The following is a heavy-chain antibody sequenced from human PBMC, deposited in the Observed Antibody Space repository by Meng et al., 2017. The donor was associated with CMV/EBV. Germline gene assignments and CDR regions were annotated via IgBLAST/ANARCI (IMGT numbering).Heavy chain of an antibody. V-gene: IGHV3-53*01. CDR3: ARDYRITIGPFYYYYGMDV. CDR2: IYSGGST. CDR1: GFTVSSNY. J-gene: IGHJ6*02. Sequence: GESLKISCAASGFTVSSNYMSWVRQAPGKGLEWVSVIYSGGSTYYVDSVKGRFTISRDNSKNTLYLQMNSLRAEDTAVYYCARDYRITIGPFYYYYGMDVWGQGTTVTVSS. D-gene: IGHD3-9*01.